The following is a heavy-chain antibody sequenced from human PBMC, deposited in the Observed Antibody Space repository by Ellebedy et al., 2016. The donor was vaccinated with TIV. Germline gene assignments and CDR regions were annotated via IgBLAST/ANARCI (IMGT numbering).Heavy chain of an antibody. J-gene: IGHJ4*02. CDR2: IYWDDDK. D-gene: IGHD3-22*01. CDR1: GFSLSTSGVA. Sequence: SGPTLVKPTQTLTLTCTFSGFSLSTSGVAVGWIRQPPGKALEWLAVIYWDDDKRYSPSLKSRLTITKDTSKNQVVLTMTNVDPVDTATYYCAHSLAYYESSGYYLGSFDYWGQGTLVTVSS. V-gene: IGHV2-5*02. CDR3: AHSLAYYESSGYYLGSFDY.